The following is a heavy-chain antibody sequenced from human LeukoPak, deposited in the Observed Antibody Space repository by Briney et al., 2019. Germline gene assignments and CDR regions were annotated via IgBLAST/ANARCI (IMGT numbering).Heavy chain of an antibody. D-gene: IGHD4-17*01. CDR1: GFTFSSYA. V-gene: IGHV3-23*01. Sequence: GGSLRLSCAASGFTFSSYAMSWVRQAPGKGLEWVSAISGSGGSTYYADSVKGRFTISRDNSKNTLYLQMNSLGAEDTAVYYCAKESTVTTRSEYFQHWGQGTLVTVSS. CDR2: ISGSGGST. J-gene: IGHJ1*01. CDR3: AKESTVTTRSEYFQH.